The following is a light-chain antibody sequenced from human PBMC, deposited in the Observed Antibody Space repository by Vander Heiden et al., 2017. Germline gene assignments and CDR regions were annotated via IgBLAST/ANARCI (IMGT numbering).Light chain of an antibody. CDR2: ELS. CDR1: QSLLHSDGKTY. Sequence: DVVVTQTQLSLSVTPGQPASISCKSTQSLLHSDGKTYLYWYLQKPGQPPQLLIYELSNRFPGVPDRFSGGGSGTEFTLKISRVEAEDAGVFYCMQNTHFPPTFGAGTKVEIK. CDR3: MQNTHFPPT. V-gene: IGKV2D-29*01. J-gene: IGKJ4*01.